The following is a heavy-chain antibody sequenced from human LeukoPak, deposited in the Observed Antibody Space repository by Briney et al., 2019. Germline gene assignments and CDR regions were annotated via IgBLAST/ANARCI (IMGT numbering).Heavy chain of an antibody. CDR3: AKPISMDYGDYVQFDY. Sequence: QPGGSLRLSCAASGFTFSSYGMHWVRQAPGKGLEWVAVISYDGSNKYYADSVKGRFTISRDNSKNTLYLQMSSLRAEDTAVYYCAKPISMDYGDYVQFDYWGQGTLVTVSS. D-gene: IGHD4-17*01. CDR2: ISYDGSNK. CDR1: GFTFSSYG. V-gene: IGHV3-30*18. J-gene: IGHJ4*02.